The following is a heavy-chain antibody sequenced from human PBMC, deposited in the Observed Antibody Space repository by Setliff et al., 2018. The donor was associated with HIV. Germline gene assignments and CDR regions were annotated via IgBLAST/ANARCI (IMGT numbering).Heavy chain of an antibody. CDR1: GGSISTSRYY. D-gene: IGHD3-10*01. CDR3: ASLDGSESPYIYYYYMDV. CDR2: INYRGNT. Sequence: SETLSLTCTVSGGSISTSRYYWGWIRQPPGKGLEWIGSINYRGNTYYNPSLKSRAAISVDTSKYQISLKLSSVTAADTAVYYCASLDGSESPYIYYYYMDVWGEGTAVTSP. V-gene: IGHV4-39*01. J-gene: IGHJ6*03.